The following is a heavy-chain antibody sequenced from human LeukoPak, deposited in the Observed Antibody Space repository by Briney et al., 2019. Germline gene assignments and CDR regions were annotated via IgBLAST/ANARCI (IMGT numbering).Heavy chain of an antibody. Sequence: PGGSLRLSCAASGFTFSSYAMSWVRQAPGKGLEWVSAISGSGGSTYYADSVKGRFTISRDNAKNSLYLQMNSLRAEDTAVYYCARDGTYYDFWSGSVEGAFDIWGQGTMVTVSS. CDR3: ARDGTYYDFWSGSVEGAFDI. CDR2: ISGSGGST. V-gene: IGHV3-23*01. D-gene: IGHD3-3*01. CDR1: GFTFSSYA. J-gene: IGHJ3*02.